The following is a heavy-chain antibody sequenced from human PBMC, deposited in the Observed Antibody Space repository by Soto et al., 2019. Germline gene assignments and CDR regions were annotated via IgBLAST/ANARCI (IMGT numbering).Heavy chain of an antibody. V-gene: IGHV3-21*02. CDR3: ARDESSNTYAMEV. CDR1: GFTFSSYS. Sequence: EVQLVESGGGLVKPGGSLRLSCAASGFTFSSYSMNWVRQAPGKGLEWVSSISSSSFSINYADSVKGRFSISRDNAQNSLNLPMNNFRADDTAVSYCARDESSNTYAMEVGGERTKVTVSS. J-gene: IGHJ6*04. CDR2: ISSSSFSI.